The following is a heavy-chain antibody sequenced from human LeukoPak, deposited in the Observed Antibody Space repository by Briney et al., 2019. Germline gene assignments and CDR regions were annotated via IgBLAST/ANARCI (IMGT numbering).Heavy chain of an antibody. Sequence: GASVKVSCKASGYTFTSYGISWVRQAPGQGLEWMGWISAYNGNTNYAQKLQGRVTMTTDTSTSTAYMELRSLRSDDTAVYYCARDIEIGTPAVAGIAADYWGQGTLVTVSS. V-gene: IGHV1-18*01. CDR3: ARDIEIGTPAVAGIAADY. J-gene: IGHJ4*02. CDR1: GYTFTSYG. D-gene: IGHD6-19*01. CDR2: ISAYNGNT.